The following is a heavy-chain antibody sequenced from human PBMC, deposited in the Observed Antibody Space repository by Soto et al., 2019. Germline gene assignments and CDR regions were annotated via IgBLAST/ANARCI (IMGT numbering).Heavy chain of an antibody. CDR1: GFAVSSKY. Sequence: EVQLVESGGGLIQPGGSLRLSCAASGFAVSSKYMTWVRQAPGKGLEWVSVIYGGGTTYYADSVKGRFTISRDTSKNTLYLQMNRLRAEEPAVYYCVQTTGWPGFDFWGQGTLVTVSS. V-gene: IGHV3-53*01. CDR2: IYGGGTT. D-gene: IGHD6-19*01. CDR3: VQTTGWPGFDF. J-gene: IGHJ4*02.